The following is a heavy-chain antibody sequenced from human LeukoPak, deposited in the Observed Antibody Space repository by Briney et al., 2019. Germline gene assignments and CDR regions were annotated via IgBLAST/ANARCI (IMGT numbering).Heavy chain of an antibody. CDR2: ISGSGGST. V-gene: IGHV3-23*01. Sequence: PGGSLRLSCAASGFTFSSYAMSWVRQAPGKGLEWVSAISGSGGSTYYADSVKGRFTISRDNSKNTLYLQMNSLRAEDTAVYYCAKGIVDYGGTDVFYYYYMDVWGKGTTVTVSS. D-gene: IGHD4-23*01. CDR3: AKGIVDYGGTDVFYYYYMDV. J-gene: IGHJ6*03. CDR1: GFTFSSYA.